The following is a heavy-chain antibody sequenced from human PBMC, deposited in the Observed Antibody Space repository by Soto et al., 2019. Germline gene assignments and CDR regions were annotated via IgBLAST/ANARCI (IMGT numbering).Heavy chain of an antibody. CDR3: AKRRTGPVPTNPPLDN. V-gene: IGHV3-33*03. Sequence: QVQLVESGGGVVQRGRSLRLSCTASGFSFSSYGMHWVRQAPGKGLEWVAITWSDESRKYYADSVKGRFTISRDNSKNTVFLQMGRLRAEDTDLYYCAKRRTGPVPTNPPLDNWCQGTLVTGSS. CDR1: GFSFSSYG. CDR2: TWSDESRK. J-gene: IGHJ4*02. D-gene: IGHD2-2*01.